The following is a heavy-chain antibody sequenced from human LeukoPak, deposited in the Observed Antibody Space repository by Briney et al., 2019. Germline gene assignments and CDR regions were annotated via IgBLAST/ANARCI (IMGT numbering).Heavy chain of an antibody. CDR1: GGSISTYY. V-gene: IGHV4-4*07. CDR3: ARSEYHCSSTSCYATWFDP. J-gene: IGHJ5*02. Sequence: SETLSLTCTVSGGSISTYYWSWIRQPAGKGLEWIGRIYTSGGTNYNPSLKSRVTMSVDTSKNQFSLKLSSVTAADTAVYYCARSEYHCSSTSCYATWFDPWGQGTLVTVSS. CDR2: IYTSGGT. D-gene: IGHD2-2*01.